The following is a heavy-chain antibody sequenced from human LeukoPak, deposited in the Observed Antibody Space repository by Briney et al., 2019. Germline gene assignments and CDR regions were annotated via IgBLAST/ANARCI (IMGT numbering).Heavy chain of an antibody. CDR1: GYTFTGYY. Sequence: ASVKVSCKASGYTFTGYYMHRVRQAPGQGLEWMGWINPNSGGTNYAQKFQGRVTMTRDTSISTAYMELSRLRSDDTAVYYCARDRYYDSSGYTFDYWGQGTLVTVSS. CDR3: ARDRYYDSSGYTFDY. CDR2: INPNSGGT. V-gene: IGHV1-2*02. D-gene: IGHD3-22*01. J-gene: IGHJ4*02.